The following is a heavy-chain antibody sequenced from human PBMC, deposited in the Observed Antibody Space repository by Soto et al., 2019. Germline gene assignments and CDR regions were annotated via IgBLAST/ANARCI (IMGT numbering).Heavy chain of an antibody. CDR2: ISYDGSHK. V-gene: IGHV3-30*18. Sequence: QVQLVESGGGVVQPGRSLRLSCAPSGFTFNTYGMHWVRQAPGKGLDWVAVISYDGSHKYYADSVKGRFTISRDHSKNTLYLQLDSLRPEDTAMYYCAKERALGATVGLFDHWGRGPLVTVSS. CDR3: AKERALGATVGLFDH. CDR1: GFTFNTYG. J-gene: IGHJ4*02. D-gene: IGHD1-26*01.